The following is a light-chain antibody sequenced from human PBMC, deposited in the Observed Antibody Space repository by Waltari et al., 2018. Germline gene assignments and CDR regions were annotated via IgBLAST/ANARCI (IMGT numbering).Light chain of an antibody. CDR2: GAS. Sequence: EIVLTQSPGTLSLSPGERATLSCRASQSVRSNNLAWYQQKPGQAPRILIYGASSRATGIPDRFSGSGSGTDFTLTISRLEPEDFAVYYCQQYGSSPGTFGQGTKVEIK. V-gene: IGKV3-20*01. CDR1: QSVRSNN. J-gene: IGKJ1*01. CDR3: QQYGSSPGT.